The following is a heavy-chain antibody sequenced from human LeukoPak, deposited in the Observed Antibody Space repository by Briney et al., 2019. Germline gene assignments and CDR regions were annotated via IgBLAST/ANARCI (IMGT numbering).Heavy chain of an antibody. V-gene: IGHV1-69*04. J-gene: IGHJ6*02. CDR1: GGTFSSYA. CDR3: ARVVEDIVVVVAAQDYYYGMDV. D-gene: IGHD2-15*01. CDR2: IIPILGIA. Sequence: ASVKVSCKASGGTFSSYAISWVRQAPGQGLEWMGRIIPILGIANYAQKFQGRVTITADKSTSTAYMELSSLRSEDTAVYYCARVVEDIVVVVAAQDYYYGMDVWGQGTTATVSS.